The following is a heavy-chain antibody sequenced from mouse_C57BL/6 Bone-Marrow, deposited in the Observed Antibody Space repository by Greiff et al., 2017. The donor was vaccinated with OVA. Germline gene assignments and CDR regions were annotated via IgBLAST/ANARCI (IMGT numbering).Heavy chain of an antibody. Sequence: EVKLHQSGPVLVKPGASVTMSCKASGYTFTDYYMNWVKQSPGQSLEWIGVINPYNGGISYNQKFKGKATLTVDKSSSTAYMELNSLTSEDSAVYYCARESITTVEYFDVWGTGTTVTVSS. CDR3: ARESITTVEYFDV. V-gene: IGHV1-19*01. CDR1: GYTFTDYY. J-gene: IGHJ1*03. CDR2: INPYNGGI. D-gene: IGHD1-1*01.